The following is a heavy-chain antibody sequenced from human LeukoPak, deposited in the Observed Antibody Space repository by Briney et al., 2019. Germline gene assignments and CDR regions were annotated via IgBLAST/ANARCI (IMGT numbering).Heavy chain of an antibody. Sequence: ASVKVSCKASGYTFTSYDINWVRQATGQGLEWMGWINPNSGGTNYALKFQGRVTMTRDTSISTAYMELSRLRSDDTAVYYCARDSSGYSFLRLDPWGQGTLVTVSS. CDR2: INPNSGGT. CDR3: ARDSSGYSFLRLDP. CDR1: GYTFTSYD. J-gene: IGHJ5*02. V-gene: IGHV1-2*02. D-gene: IGHD3-22*01.